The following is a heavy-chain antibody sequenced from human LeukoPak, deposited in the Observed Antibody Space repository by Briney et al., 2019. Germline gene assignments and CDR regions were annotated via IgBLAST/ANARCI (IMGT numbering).Heavy chain of an antibody. D-gene: IGHD2-2*02. CDR2: INPSGGST. V-gene: IGHV1-46*01. CDR1: GYTFTSYY. J-gene: IGHJ5*02. CDR3: ASTDCSSTSCYTNWFDP. Sequence: ASVKVSCKASGYTFTSYYMHWVRQAPGQGLEWMGIINPSGGSTSYAQKFQGRVTMTRDMSTSTVYMELSSLRSEDTAVYYCASTDCSSTSCYTNWFDPWGQGTLVTVSS.